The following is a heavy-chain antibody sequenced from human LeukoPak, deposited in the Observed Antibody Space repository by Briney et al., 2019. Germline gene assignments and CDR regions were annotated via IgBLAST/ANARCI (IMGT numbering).Heavy chain of an antibody. CDR1: GNYW. Sequence: GGSLRLSCAASGNYWMHWVRQAPGKGLDWVSYISSSSSTIYYADSVKGRFTISRDNSKNTVFLQMNSLRVEDTAVYYCARELSQIVWGGLDYGGQGTLVSVSS. V-gene: IGHV3-48*01. CDR2: ISSSSSTI. J-gene: IGHJ4*02. D-gene: IGHD2-21*01. CDR3: ARELSQIVWGGLDY.